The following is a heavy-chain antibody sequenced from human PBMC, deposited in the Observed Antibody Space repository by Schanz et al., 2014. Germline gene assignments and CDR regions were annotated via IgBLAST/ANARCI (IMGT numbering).Heavy chain of an antibody. V-gene: IGHV3-NL1*01. Sequence: QAELVESGGGVVQPGGSLRLSCEASGFIFSNHGMNWVRQAPGKGLEWVSSLYIGGGSTRYADSVKGRFIISRDSSKNTLFLQMNSLRADDTAVYFCARDEGRDGYNLAFDVWGQGTLVTVSS. CDR1: GFIFSNHG. D-gene: IGHD5-12*01. J-gene: IGHJ3*01. CDR2: LYIGGGST. CDR3: ARDEGRDGYNLAFDV.